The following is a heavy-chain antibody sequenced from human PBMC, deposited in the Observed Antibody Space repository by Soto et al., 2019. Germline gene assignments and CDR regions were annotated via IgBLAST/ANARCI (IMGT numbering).Heavy chain of an antibody. CDR3: ARASIAAAGASVYYYYYGMDV. D-gene: IGHD6-13*01. V-gene: IGHV1-18*01. CDR1: GYTFTSYG. Sequence: QVQLVQSGAEVKKPGASVKVSCKASGYTFTSYGISWVRQAPGQGLEWMGWISAYNGNTNYAQKLQGRVTMTTDTTTSTAYMELRSLRSDDTAVYYCARASIAAAGASVYYYYYGMDVWGQGTTVTVSS. J-gene: IGHJ6*02. CDR2: ISAYNGNT.